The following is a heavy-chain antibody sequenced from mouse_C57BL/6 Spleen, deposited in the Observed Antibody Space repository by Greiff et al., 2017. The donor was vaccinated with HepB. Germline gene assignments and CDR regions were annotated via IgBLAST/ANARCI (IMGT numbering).Heavy chain of an antibody. J-gene: IGHJ4*01. Sequence: EVHLVESEGGLVQPGSSMKLSCTASGFTFSDYYMAWVRQVPEKGLEWVANINYDGSSTYYLDSLKSRFIISRDNAKNILYLQMSSLKSEDTATYYCARVDYYYGSSARYWGQGTSVTVSS. CDR3: ARVDYYYGSSARY. CDR1: GFTFSDYY. CDR2: INYDGSST. D-gene: IGHD1-1*01. V-gene: IGHV5-16*01.